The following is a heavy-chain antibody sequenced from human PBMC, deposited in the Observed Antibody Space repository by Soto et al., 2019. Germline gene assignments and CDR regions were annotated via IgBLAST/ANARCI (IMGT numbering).Heavy chain of an antibody. J-gene: IGHJ6*02. V-gene: IGHV4-34*01. Sequence: SATLSLTCAVECLSFNDHYWSWLRKSQRGGLEWIREINESESTMYNPSLKSRVTISVDRSKSQFSLNLSSVTAADTAIYFCARVPVRKYYRAGSYQNYYFGMDVWGQGTTVT. CDR2: INESEST. D-gene: IGHD3-10*01. CDR1: CLSFNDHY. CDR3: ARVPVRKYYRAGSYQNYYFGMDV.